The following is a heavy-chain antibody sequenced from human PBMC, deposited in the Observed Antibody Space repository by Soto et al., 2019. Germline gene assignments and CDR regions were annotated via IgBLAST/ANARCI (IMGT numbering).Heavy chain of an antibody. J-gene: IGHJ6*02. CDR1: CVAVSSGRYY. Sequence: SETLSLTWAVSCVAVSSGRYYWAWIRQRQGKRLEWIGYVYYSGSTNYNPSLKSRLSISLDTSMNHFFLNLGSVTAADTAVYYCAREIMGGRNGMDVWGPGTTVTVSS. V-gene: IGHV4-61*03. D-gene: IGHD2-8*01. CDR3: AREIMGGRNGMDV. CDR2: VYYSGST.